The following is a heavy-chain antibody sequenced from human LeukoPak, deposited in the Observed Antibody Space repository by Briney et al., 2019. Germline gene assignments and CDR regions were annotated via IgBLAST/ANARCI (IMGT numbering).Heavy chain of an antibody. D-gene: IGHD2-15*01. CDR3: AREVPGLASAFDY. CDR2: IKEDGTDK. V-gene: IGHV3-7*03. J-gene: IGHJ4*02. CDR1: GFTFSTYW. Sequence: GGSLRLSCVISGFTFSTYWMSWVRQAPGKGLEWVANIKEDGTDKNYVDSVRGRFTIFRDNAKNSLSLQMSSLRADDTAVYYCAREVPGLASAFDYWGQGTLVTVSS.